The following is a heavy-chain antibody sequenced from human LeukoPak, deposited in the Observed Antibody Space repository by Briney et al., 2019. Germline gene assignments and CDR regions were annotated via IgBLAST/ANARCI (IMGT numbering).Heavy chain of an antibody. CDR3: ARGLIDVVVVPAAIPYYYMDV. V-gene: IGHV4-34*01. Sequence: SETPSLTCAVYGGSFSGYYWSWIRQPPGKGLEWIGEINHSGSTNYNPSLKSRVTMSVDTSKNQFSLKLSSVTAADTAVYYCARGLIDVVVVPAAIPYYYMDVWGEGTTVTVTS. D-gene: IGHD2-2*01. CDR1: GGSFSGYY. CDR2: INHSGST. J-gene: IGHJ6*03.